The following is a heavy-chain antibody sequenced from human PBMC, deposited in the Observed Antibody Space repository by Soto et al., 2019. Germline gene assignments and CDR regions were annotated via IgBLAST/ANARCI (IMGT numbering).Heavy chain of an antibody. D-gene: IGHD6-19*01. CDR1: GFTFSSYA. Sequence: PGGSLRLSCAASGFTFSSYAMSWVRQAPGKGLEWVSAISGSGVSTYYADSVKGRFTISRDNSKNTVFLQMSSLRAEDTGVYYCARGPWLVGDITSFDYWGQGTLVTVSS. V-gene: IGHV3-23*01. J-gene: IGHJ4*02. CDR2: ISGSGVST. CDR3: ARGPWLVGDITSFDY.